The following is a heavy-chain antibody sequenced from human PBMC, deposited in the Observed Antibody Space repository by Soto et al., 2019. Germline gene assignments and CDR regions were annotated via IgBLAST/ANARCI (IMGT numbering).Heavy chain of an antibody. Sequence: QVPLVQCGAEVKKPGTSVTVSCKASGGTFSSYAIHCVRQAPGQGLEWMGGIIPMYGPAHYAQRFQGRVTITADESTTPVYMELTSLTSQDTAVYYCARVTSMVRGVIDNWFDPWGHGTLVTVSS. CDR3: ARVTSMVRGVIDNWFDP. CDR2: IIPMYGPA. J-gene: IGHJ5*02. CDR1: GGTFSSYA. V-gene: IGHV1-69*01. D-gene: IGHD3-10*01.